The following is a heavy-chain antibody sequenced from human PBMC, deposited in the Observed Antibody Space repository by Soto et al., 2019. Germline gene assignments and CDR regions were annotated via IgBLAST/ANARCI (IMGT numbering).Heavy chain of an antibody. D-gene: IGHD3-10*01. J-gene: IGHJ4*02. CDR3: TRGPRPISTGTGAY. CDR1: GFIFTMYW. V-gene: IGHV3-74*01. CDR2: IYNDGTYS. Sequence: PGGSLRLSCAASGFIFTMYWMHWVRHRPGKGLVWISRIYNDGTYSDYADSVRGRFTISRDNVNDTLYLQMNNLRAEDSGLYYCTRGPRPISTGTGAYWGQGTQVTVSS.